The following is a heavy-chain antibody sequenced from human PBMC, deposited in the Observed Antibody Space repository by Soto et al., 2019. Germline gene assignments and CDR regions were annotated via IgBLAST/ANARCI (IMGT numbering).Heavy chain of an antibody. CDR1: GGSVSSGSYY. J-gene: IGHJ5*02. D-gene: IGHD6-13*01. V-gene: IGHV4-61*01. CDR3: ARDRRSSSRSVGGYNWFDP. CDR2: IYYSGST. Sequence: SETLSLTCTVSGGSVSSGSYYWSWIRQPPGKGLEWIGYIYYSGSTNYNPSLKSRVTISVDTSKNQFSLKLSSVTAADTAVYYCARDRRSSSRSVGGYNWFDPWGQGTLVTVSS.